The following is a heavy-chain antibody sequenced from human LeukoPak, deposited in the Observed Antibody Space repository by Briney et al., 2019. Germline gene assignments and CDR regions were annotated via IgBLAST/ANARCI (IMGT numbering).Heavy chain of an antibody. Sequence: GGSLRLSCEASGFTFSSYNMNWVRQAPGKRLEWVSSITSSSSYVFYADSVKGRFTISRDNAKNSLYLQMNSLRAEDTAVYYCARDLRVGATSSGDYWGQGTLVTVSS. CDR3: ARDLRVGATSSGDY. V-gene: IGHV3-21*01. D-gene: IGHD1-26*01. CDR1: GFTFSSYN. CDR2: ITSSSSYV. J-gene: IGHJ4*02.